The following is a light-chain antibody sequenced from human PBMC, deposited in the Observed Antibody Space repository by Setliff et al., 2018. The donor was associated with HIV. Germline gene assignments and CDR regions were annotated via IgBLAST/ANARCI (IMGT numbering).Light chain of an antibody. V-gene: IGLV1-40*01. J-gene: IGLJ1*01. Sequence: QSVLTQTPSVSGAPGQRITISCTGSSSSIGAGYDVHWYQHLPGTTPKLLIYGNNNRPSGVPDRFSGSKSGNTASLTISGLQAEDEADYYCCSNTGSNTYVFGTGTKVTVL. CDR2: GNN. CDR1: SSSIGAGYD. CDR3: CSNTGSNTYV.